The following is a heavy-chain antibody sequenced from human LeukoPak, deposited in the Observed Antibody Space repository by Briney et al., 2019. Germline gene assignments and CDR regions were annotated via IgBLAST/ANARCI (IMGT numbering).Heavy chain of an antibody. CDR1: GFTFSGYG. Sequence: PGRSLRLSYVASGFTFSGYGMHWGRQAPGKGLEWVAVIWYDGSKTYHADSVKGRFTISRDNSKNTLYLQMNSLRAEDTAVYYCARDLNAFDIWGQGTMVIVSS. CDR3: ARDLNAFDI. J-gene: IGHJ3*02. V-gene: IGHV3-33*01. CDR2: IWYDGSKT. D-gene: IGHD3-9*01.